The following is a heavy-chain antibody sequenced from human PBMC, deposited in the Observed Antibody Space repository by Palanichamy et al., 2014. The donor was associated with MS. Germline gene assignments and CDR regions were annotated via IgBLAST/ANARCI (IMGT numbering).Heavy chain of an antibody. V-gene: IGHV1-2*04. CDR2: INPNSGGT. CDR1: GNTFTGYY. J-gene: IGHJ5*02. Sequence: QVQLVQSGAEVKSPGASVNVSCKASGNTFTGYYIHWVRQAPGHGLEWMGWINPNSGGTNYAQKFQGWVTMTRDTSTNTVYMELNKLKSDDTAIYYCAKEGHGGNWFDPWGQGTLVTVSS. D-gene: IGHD2-15*01. CDR3: AKEGHGGNWFDP.